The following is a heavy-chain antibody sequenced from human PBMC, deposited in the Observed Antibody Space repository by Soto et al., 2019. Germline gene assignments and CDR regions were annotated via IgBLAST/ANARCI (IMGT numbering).Heavy chain of an antibody. CDR3: ARDTGYSTAYYYYYYGMDV. D-gene: IGHD1-26*01. V-gene: IGHV3-33*01. CDR1: GFTFSSYG. Sequence: QVQLVESGGGVVQPGRSLRLSCAASGFTFSSYGMHWVRQAPGKGLEWVAVIWYDGSNKYYADSVKGRFTISRDNSKNTLYLQMNSLRAEDTPVYYCARDTGYSTAYYYYYYGMDVWGQGTTVTVSS. CDR2: IWYDGSNK. J-gene: IGHJ6*02.